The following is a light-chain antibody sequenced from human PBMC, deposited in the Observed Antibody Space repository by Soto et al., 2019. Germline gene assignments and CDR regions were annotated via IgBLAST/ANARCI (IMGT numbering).Light chain of an antibody. CDR1: SSDVGSYNL. CDR3: CSYAGSSTFLYV. Sequence: QSVLTQPASVSESPGQSTTISCTGTSSDVGSYNLVSWYQQHPGKAPKLMIYEVSKRPSGVSNRFSGSKSGNTASLTISVLQAEDEADYYCCSYAGSSTFLYVFGTGTKVTVL. CDR2: EVS. J-gene: IGLJ1*01. V-gene: IGLV2-23*02.